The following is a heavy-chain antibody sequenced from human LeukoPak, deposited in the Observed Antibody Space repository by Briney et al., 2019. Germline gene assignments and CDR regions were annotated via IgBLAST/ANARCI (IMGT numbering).Heavy chain of an antibody. D-gene: IGHD4-17*01. CDR3: VRSKSGTYGWFDP. CDR1: GGFITNYY. CDR2: IYYSGTT. Sequence: SETLSLTCNVSGGFITNYYWSWIRQPPGKGLEWIGYIYYSGTTNYNPSLKSRVTISVDTSKNRFSLKVNSVTAADTAVYYCVRSKSGTYGWFDPWGQGTLVTVSS. V-gene: IGHV4-59*01. J-gene: IGHJ5*02.